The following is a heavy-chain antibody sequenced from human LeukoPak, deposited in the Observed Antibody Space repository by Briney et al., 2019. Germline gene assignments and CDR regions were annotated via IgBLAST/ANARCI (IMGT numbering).Heavy chain of an antibody. J-gene: IGHJ4*02. CDR2: IYYSGNT. V-gene: IGHV4-39*07. Sequence: SETLSLTCTVSRGSVNSNSYYWGWIRQPPGKGLEWIGTIYYSGNTYYNPSLESRVTISVDTSKNQFSLKLTSVTAADTAVYYCARDHEVSSSSFDYWGQGTLVTVSS. CDR1: RGSVNSNSYY. D-gene: IGHD6-6*01. CDR3: ARDHEVSSSSFDY.